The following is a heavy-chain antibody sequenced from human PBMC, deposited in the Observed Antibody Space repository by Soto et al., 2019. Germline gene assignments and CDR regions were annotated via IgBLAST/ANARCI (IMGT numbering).Heavy chain of an antibody. J-gene: IGHJ3*01. CDR1: NGSIINYY. CDR3: ASRLTLATTTGEAFEL. D-gene: IGHD4-17*01. Sequence: QVQLQESGPGLVKPSETLSLTCTVSNGSIINYYWSWIRQPPRKGLEWFGFIYYSGGTNDKPYLRGGVTMSVDMSMNQLSLTLYAVTAADTAVYFCASRLTLATTTGEAFELWGQGTMVTVSS. V-gene: IGHV4-59*01. CDR2: IYYSGGT.